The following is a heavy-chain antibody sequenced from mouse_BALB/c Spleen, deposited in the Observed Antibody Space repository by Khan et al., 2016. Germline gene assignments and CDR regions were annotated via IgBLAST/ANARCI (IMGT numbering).Heavy chain of an antibody. CDR3: AKACGNCGYFDY. J-gene: IGHJ2*01. CDR1: GYTFTDYG. CDR2: INTYTGEP. Sequence: QIQLVQSGPELKKPGETVKISCKVSGYTFTDYGMNWVKQAPGKGLKWMGWINTYTGEPTYADDFKGRFAISLETSASTAYLQINIHKEANTATYFCAKACGNCGYFDYWGQGTTLTVSS. V-gene: IGHV9-3-1*01. D-gene: IGHD2-1*01.